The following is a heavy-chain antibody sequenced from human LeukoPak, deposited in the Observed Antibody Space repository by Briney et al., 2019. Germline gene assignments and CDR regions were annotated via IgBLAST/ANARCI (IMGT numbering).Heavy chain of an antibody. V-gene: IGHV3-48*01. CDR3: ARDFLEDSY. D-gene: IGHD3-3*01. CDR1: GFTFSNYN. CDR2: ISSSSSTI. J-gene: IGHJ4*02. Sequence: ASLRLSCAASGFTFSNYNMNWVRQAPGKGLEWLSYISSSSSTIYYADSVKGRFTISRDNARNSLYLQMNSLRAEDTAVYYCARDFLEDSYWGQGTLVTVSS.